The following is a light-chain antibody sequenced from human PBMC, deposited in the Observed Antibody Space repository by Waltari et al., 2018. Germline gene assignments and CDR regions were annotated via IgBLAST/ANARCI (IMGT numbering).Light chain of an antibody. CDR2: DAS. V-gene: IGKV1-5*01. CDR3: QQYNTYPWT. Sequence: DIQMTQSPSTVSASVGDRVTITCRASQSISSWLAWYQQKPGKAPKLLIYDASSLESGVPSRFSGSGSGTEFTLTISSLQHDDFAAYYCQQYNTYPWTFGQGTKVEIK. CDR1: QSISSW. J-gene: IGKJ1*01.